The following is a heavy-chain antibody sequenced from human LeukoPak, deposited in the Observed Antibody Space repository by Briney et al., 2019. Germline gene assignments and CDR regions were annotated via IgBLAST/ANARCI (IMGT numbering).Heavy chain of an antibody. CDR2: ISGSGGST. Sequence: GGSLRLSCAASGFTFSSYGMSWVRQAPGKGLEWVSAISGSGGSTYYADSVKGRFTISRDNSKNTLYLQMNSLRAEDTAVYYCARFIAAPYYFDYWGRGTLLTVSS. J-gene: IGHJ4*02. CDR1: GFTFSSYG. V-gene: IGHV3-23*01. D-gene: IGHD6-13*01. CDR3: ARFIAAPYYFDY.